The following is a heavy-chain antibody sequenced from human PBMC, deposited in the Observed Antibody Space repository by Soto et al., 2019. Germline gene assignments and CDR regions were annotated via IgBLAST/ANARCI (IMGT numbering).Heavy chain of an antibody. CDR2: IRTRSNGYTT. CDR3: TRRPAAGGLDV. J-gene: IGHJ6*02. CDR1: GFTFSDHY. Sequence: EVQLVESGGGLVQPGGSLRLSCVASGFTFSDHYMDWVRLAPGKGLEWVGRIRTRSNGYTTEYAASVRGRFTISRDDSKNSLYLRMNSLMTDDTAVYYCTRRPAAGGLDVWGQGTTVTVSS. D-gene: IGHD6-25*01. V-gene: IGHV3-72*01.